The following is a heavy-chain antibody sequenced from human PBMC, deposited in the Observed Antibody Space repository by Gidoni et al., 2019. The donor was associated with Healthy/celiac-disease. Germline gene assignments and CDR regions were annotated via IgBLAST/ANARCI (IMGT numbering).Heavy chain of an antibody. J-gene: IGHJ3*02. V-gene: IGHV1-2*02. D-gene: IGHD2-15*01. CDR1: GYTFTGYY. CDR2: INPNSGGT. Sequence: QVQLVQSGAEVKKPGASVKVSCKASGYTFTGYYMHWVRQAPGQGLEWMGWINPNSGGTNYAQKFQGRVTMTRDTPISTDYMELSRLRSDDTAVYYCASVFLNANCSGGSCYLAAFDIWGQGTMVTVSS. CDR3: ASVFLNANCSGGSCYLAAFDI.